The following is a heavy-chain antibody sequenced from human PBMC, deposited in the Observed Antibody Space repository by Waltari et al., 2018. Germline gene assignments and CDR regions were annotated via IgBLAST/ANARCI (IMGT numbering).Heavy chain of an antibody. Sequence: QLQLQASGPGLVKPSETLSLTCTVSGGSISSSSYYWGWNRQPPGKGLEWIGSIYYSGSTYYNPSLKSRVTISVDTSKNQFSLKLSSVTAADTAVYYCARVQTHYYDSSGYVDYWGQGTLVTVSS. D-gene: IGHD3-22*01. CDR2: IYYSGST. CDR3: ARVQTHYYDSSGYVDY. J-gene: IGHJ4*02. CDR1: GGSISSSSYY. V-gene: IGHV4-39*07.